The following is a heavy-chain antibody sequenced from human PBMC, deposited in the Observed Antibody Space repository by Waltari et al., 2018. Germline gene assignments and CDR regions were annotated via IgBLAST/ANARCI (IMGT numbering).Heavy chain of an antibody. CDR1: GDSLTRSHY. CDR2: VYHTGRT. J-gene: IGHJ4*02. D-gene: IGHD2-15*01. CDR3: ARLGYANYWGWIAY. V-gene: IGHV4-38-2*01. Sequence: QVQLQESGPGLVKPSETLSLTCAVSGDSLTRSHYWGWIRQSPGKGLEWIGCVYHTGRTYYNPSLTSRVAISMDTSKNEFSLKLDSLTAADTAVYYCARLGYANYWGWIAYWGQGSLVTVSS.